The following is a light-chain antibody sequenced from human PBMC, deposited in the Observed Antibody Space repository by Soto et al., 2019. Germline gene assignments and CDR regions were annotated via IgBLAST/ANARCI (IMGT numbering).Light chain of an antibody. CDR3: QQSYSTPRT. CDR1: QSISKF. CDR2: AAS. Sequence: DIQMTQSPSSLSTSVGDKVTITCRASQSISKFLNWYQQKPRQAPKLLIYAASSLQSGVPTRFSGSGSGTDFTLTISSLQHEDFATYYWQQSYSTPRTFGQGTKVEIK. V-gene: IGKV1-39*01. J-gene: IGKJ1*01.